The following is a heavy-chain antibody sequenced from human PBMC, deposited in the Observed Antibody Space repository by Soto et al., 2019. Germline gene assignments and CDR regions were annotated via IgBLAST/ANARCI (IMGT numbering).Heavy chain of an antibody. CDR1: GFTFDDYT. J-gene: IGHJ6*02. CDR2: ISWDGGST. CDR3: AKTVGGTSGLYYYYYGRDV. D-gene: IGHD6-19*01. Sequence: EVQLVESGGVVVQPGGSLRLSCAASGFTFDDYTMHWVRQAPGKGLEWVSLISWDGGSTYYADSVKGRFTISRDNSKNALYLQMTSLRTEDTALYYCAKTVGGTSGLYYYYYGRDVWGQGSTVTVS. V-gene: IGHV3-43*01.